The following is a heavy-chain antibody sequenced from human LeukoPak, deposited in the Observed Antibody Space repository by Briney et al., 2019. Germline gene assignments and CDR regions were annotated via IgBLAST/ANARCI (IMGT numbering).Heavy chain of an antibody. V-gene: IGHV4-59*01. Sequence: SETLSLTCIVSGGSISGYYWSWIRQPPGKGLDWIGYIYYSGSTNYNPSLKSRVTISVDTSKNQFSLKLSSVTAADKAEYYCARGGLESGYHSNDAFDIWGQGTMVTVSS. CDR3: ARGGLESGYHSNDAFDI. J-gene: IGHJ3*02. CDR1: GGSISGYY. CDR2: IYYSGST. D-gene: IGHD3-22*01.